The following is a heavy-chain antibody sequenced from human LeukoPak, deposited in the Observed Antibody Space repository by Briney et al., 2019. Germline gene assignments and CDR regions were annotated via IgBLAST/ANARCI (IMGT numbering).Heavy chain of an antibody. CDR1: GYTFTGYY. V-gene: IGHV1-2*02. D-gene: IGHD6-19*01. CDR3: ARDDEAVACTPNYFDY. Sequence: ASVKVSCKASGYTFTGYYMHWVRQAPGQGLEWMGWINPNSGGTNYAQKFQGRVTMTRDTSISTAYMELSRLRSDDTAVYYCARDDEAVACTPNYFDYWGQGTLVPVSS. CDR2: INPNSGGT. J-gene: IGHJ4*02.